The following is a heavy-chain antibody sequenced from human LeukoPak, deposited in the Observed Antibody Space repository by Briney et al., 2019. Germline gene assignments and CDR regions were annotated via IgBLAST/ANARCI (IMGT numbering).Heavy chain of an antibody. CDR2: IYHSGST. V-gene: IGHV4-30-2*01. J-gene: IGHJ4*02. Sequence: SETLSLTCAVSGGSISSGGYSWSWIRQPPGKGLEWIGYIYHSGSTYYNPSLKSRVTISVDRSKNQFSLKLSSVTAADTAVYYCARDGYYDSSGYNPFDYWGQGTLVAVSS. CDR3: ARDGYYDSSGYNPFDY. CDR1: GGSISSGGYS. D-gene: IGHD3-22*01.